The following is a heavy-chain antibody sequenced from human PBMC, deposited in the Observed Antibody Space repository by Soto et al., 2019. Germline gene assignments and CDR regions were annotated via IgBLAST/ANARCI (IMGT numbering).Heavy chain of an antibody. D-gene: IGHD6-6*01. V-gene: IGHV4-34*01. CDR2: IEHNGNN. J-gene: IGHJ4*02. CDR1: GGTFSGYF. Sequence: SATLSLTCAVYGGTFSGYFWTWVRQPPGKGLEWIGKIEHNGNNNVNPALKSRVTLSVDTSKNQISLTLTSVSAADTAVYYCARAPKVSGSSQTRPDFWGQGTLVTVSS. CDR3: ARAPKVSGSSQTRPDF.